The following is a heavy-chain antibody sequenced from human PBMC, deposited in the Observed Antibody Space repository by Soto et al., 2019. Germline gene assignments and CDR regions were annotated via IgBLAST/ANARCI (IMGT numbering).Heavy chain of an antibody. CDR1: GFTFSSYA. J-gene: IGHJ4*02. Sequence: GGSLRLSCAASGFTFSSYAMSWVRQAPGKGLEWVSAISGSGGSTYYADSVKGRFTISRDNSKNTLDLQMNSLRAEDTAVYYCAKGTVFDIVLMVYASLDFDYWGQGTLVTVSS. D-gene: IGHD2-8*01. CDR2: ISGSGGST. CDR3: AKGTVFDIVLMVYASLDFDY. V-gene: IGHV3-23*01.